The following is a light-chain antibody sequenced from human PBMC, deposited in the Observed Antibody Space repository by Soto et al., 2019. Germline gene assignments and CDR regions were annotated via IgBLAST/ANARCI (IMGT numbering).Light chain of an antibody. CDR3: QQSHSAVWT. V-gene: IGKV1-39*01. CDR2: DAS. J-gene: IGKJ1*01. Sequence: DIRLTQSPSSLSASLGDRVTITCRASQSISTFLSWYQHRRGEDPRLLIYDASSLQNGVLARFTAGGSGTEFTLTISSLQPEDFATYSCQQSHSAVWTFGQGTKAEI. CDR1: QSISTF.